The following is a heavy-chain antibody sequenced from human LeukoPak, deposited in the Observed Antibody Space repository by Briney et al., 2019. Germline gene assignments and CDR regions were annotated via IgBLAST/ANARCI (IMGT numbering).Heavy chain of an antibody. D-gene: IGHD1-26*01. Sequence: PGRSLRLSCAASGFTFDDYAMHWVRQAPGKGLEWVSIIYGGGATYYAESVKGRFTISRDSSKNTLYLQMSSLRAEDTAVYYCARVRWISGIYGDFDSWGRGTLVTVSS. CDR3: ARVRWISGIYGDFDS. CDR2: IYGGGAT. J-gene: IGHJ4*02. CDR1: GFTFDDYA. V-gene: IGHV3-66*01.